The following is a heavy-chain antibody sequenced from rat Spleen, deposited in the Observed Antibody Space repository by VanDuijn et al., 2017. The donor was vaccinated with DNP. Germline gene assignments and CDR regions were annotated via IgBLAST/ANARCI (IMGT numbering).Heavy chain of an antibody. CDR2: IGSDGYAP. Sequence: EVQLVESGGDLVQPGRSLKLFCAASGFTFSDYYMAWVRQAPTKGLEWVAYIGSDGYAPYYADSVKGRFTISRDNAKSTLYLQMNSLRSEDMATYYCVRWNSGHFDYWGQGVMVTVSS. CDR1: GFTFSDYY. J-gene: IGHJ2*01. V-gene: IGHV5-22*01. D-gene: IGHD4-3*01. CDR3: VRWNSGHFDY.